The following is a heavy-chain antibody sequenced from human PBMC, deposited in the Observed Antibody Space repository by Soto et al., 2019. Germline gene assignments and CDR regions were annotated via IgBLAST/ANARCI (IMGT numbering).Heavy chain of an antibody. CDR1: GFTFSSYA. J-gene: IGHJ6*02. D-gene: IGHD6-13*01. CDR2: ITRTDST. CDR3: AKDPPSERMQPDYGMDV. V-gene: IGHV3-23*01. Sequence: GGSLRLSCTASGFTFSSYAMSWVRQAPGKGLEWVSAITRTDSTYYADSVKGRFTISRDNSRNTLYLQMNSLRVEDTAVYYCAKDPPSERMQPDYGMDVWGQGTTVTVSS.